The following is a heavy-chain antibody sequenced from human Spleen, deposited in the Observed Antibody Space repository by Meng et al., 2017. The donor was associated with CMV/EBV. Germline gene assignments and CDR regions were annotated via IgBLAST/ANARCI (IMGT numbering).Heavy chain of an antibody. D-gene: IGHD2-15*01. CDR1: GFSLSTSRVG. CDR3: AHRRGGELIFDY. Sequence: SGPTLVKPTQTLTLTCTFSGFSLSTSRVGVGWIRQPPGKALEWLALIYWNDDKRYSPSLKSRITITKDTSKNQVVLTITNMDPVDTATYYCAHRRGGELIFDYWGQGTLVTVSS. V-gene: IGHV2-5*01. J-gene: IGHJ4*02. CDR2: IYWNDDK.